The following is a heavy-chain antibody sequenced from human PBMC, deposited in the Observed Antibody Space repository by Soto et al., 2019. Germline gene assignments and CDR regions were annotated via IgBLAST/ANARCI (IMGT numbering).Heavy chain of an antibody. CDR2: ISGSGGST. Sequence: EVQLLESGGGLVQPGGSLRLSCAASGFTFTTYGMSWVRQTPGKGLEWVSAISGSGGSTYYCDSVKGRFTTSSDSSKTTVYLQMNDLRPADTAVYYCATWHEREHAYDVWGQGTTVTVSS. V-gene: IGHV3-23*01. CDR3: ATWHEREHAYDV. J-gene: IGHJ3*01. D-gene: IGHD1-1*01. CDR1: GFTFTTYG.